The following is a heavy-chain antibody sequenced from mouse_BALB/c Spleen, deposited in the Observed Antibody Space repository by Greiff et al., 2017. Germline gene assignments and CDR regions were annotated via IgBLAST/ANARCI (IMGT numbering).Heavy chain of an antibody. Sequence: VQLMESGPGLVAPSQSLSITCTASGFSFTSYGVHWVRQPPGKGLEWLGVMCAGGSTNYNSALMSRLSISKDNSTDQVFLKLNSLQTDDTAMDYYAIFTAATGYWGQGTTLTVSS. J-gene: IGHJ2*01. CDR2: MCAGGST. CDR3: AIFTAATGY. CDR1: GFSFTSYG. D-gene: IGHD1-2*01. V-gene: IGHV2-9*02.